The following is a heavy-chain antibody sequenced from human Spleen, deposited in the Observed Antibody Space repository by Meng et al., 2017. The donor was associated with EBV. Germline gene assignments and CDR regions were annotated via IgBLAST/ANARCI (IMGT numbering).Heavy chain of an antibody. Sequence: GESQQWGAGRLKPSETLSLTCDVYGGPFDGYSWTWIRQPPGKGLEWIGEINHSGNTNYNPSLKSRVTISVDTSKRQFSLKLTSMTAADTAVYYCATWWGKGYYWGQETLVTVSS. CDR2: INHSGNT. CDR3: ATWWGKGYY. J-gene: IGHJ4*02. V-gene: IGHV4-34*01. CDR1: GGPFDGYS. D-gene: IGHD2-8*02.